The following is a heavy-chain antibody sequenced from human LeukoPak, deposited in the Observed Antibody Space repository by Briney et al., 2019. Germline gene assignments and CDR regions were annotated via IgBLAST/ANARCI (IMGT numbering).Heavy chain of an antibody. CDR3: AKGLHLGDFWSGYYVTTYYYYGMDV. D-gene: IGHD3-3*01. J-gene: IGHJ6*02. Sequence: GGSLRLSCAASGFTFSSYAMSWVRQAPGKGLEWVSAMTGSGGSTYYADSVKGRFTISRDNSKNTLYLQMNSLRAEDTAVYYCAKGLHLGDFWSGYYVTTYYYYGMDVWGQGTTVTVSS. CDR1: GFTFSSYA. CDR2: MTGSGGST. V-gene: IGHV3-23*01.